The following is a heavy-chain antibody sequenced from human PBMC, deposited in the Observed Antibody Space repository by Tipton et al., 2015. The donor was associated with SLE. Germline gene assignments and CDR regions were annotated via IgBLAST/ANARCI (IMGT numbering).Heavy chain of an antibody. CDR2: IRGSGGST. CDR1: GVIFSTLA. D-gene: IGHD3/OR15-3a*01. V-gene: IGHV3-23*01. Sequence: SGVIFSTLAMSWVRQAPGKGLEWVSGIRGSGGSTYYADSVKGRFTISRDNAKTRLYLQMNSLRVEDTAVYYCVGGLGDYWGRGTLVTVSS. J-gene: IGHJ4*02. CDR3: VGGLGDY.